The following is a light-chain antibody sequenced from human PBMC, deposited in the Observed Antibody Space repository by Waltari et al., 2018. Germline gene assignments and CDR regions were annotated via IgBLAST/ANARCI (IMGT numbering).Light chain of an antibody. J-gene: IGLJ2*01. CDR1: SSYVRSFNY. CDR3: SSYITTNTLEL. V-gene: IGLV2-14*03. CDR2: DVS. Sequence: SALSPPAPLPGSPGQSTTFSSIGTSSYVRSFNYVPWYQQHPGKAPKLMIYDVSYRPSGVSNRFSGSKSGNMASLTISGLQAEDEADYYCSSYITTNTLELFGGGTSLTVL.